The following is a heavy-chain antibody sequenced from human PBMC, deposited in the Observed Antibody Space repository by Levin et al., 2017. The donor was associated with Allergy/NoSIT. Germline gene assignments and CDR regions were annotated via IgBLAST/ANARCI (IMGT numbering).Heavy chain of an antibody. Sequence: SQTLSLPCRVSGSSIPNFIWWGWIRQPPGKGLEWIGYIYHNGATQYNPSLKSRATLSVDSSKNQIFLSLSSLTAVDTAVYYCARMARSHHFDNWGQGTLVAVS. CDR2: IYHNGAT. V-gene: IGHV4-28*01. J-gene: IGHJ4*02. CDR3: ARMARSHHFDN. CDR1: GSSIPNFIW.